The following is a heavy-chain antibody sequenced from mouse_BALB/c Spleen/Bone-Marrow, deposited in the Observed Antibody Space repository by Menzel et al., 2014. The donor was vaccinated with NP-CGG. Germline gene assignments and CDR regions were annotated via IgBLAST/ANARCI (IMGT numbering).Heavy chain of an antibody. V-gene: IGHV7-3*02. CDR3: TRDMGGILFDS. Sequence: EVQRVESGGGLVQPGGSLRLSCVTSGFTFIDYYMNWVRQPPGKALEWVGFIRNKAYGYTTEYSASVKGRFTISRDNSQSILYLQMNPLRAEDSATYYCTRDMGGILFDSWGQGTTLTVSS. CDR2: IRNKAYGYTT. CDR1: GFTFIDYY. J-gene: IGHJ2*01. D-gene: IGHD4-1*01.